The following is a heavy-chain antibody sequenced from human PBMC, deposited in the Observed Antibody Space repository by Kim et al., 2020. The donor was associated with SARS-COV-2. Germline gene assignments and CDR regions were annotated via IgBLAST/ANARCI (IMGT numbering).Heavy chain of an antibody. CDR1: GYTFTSYA. V-gene: IGHV1-3*01. CDR3: ARESYGDYYYYGMDV. D-gene: IGHD4-17*01. J-gene: IGHJ6*02. CDR2: ISAGNGNT. Sequence: ASVKVSCKASGYTFTSYAMHWVRQAPGQRLEWMGWISAGNGNTKYSQKFQGRVTITRDTSASTAYMELSSLRSEDTAVYYCARESYGDYYYYGMDVWGQGTTFTVSS.